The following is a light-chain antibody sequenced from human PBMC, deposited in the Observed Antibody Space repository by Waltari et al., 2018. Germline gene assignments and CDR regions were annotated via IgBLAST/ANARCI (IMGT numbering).Light chain of an antibody. V-gene: IGLV2-14*03. CDR2: DVS. CDR1: STDIGAHDF. Sequence: QSALTQPASVSGSPGQSIAISCSGSSTDIGAHDFVPWYQQHPGNAPKLIIFDVSSRPSGISYRFSGSKFGNTASLTISGLQAEDEADYYCSSYTRGRTYVFGSGTKVTVL. CDR3: SSYTRGRTYV. J-gene: IGLJ1*01.